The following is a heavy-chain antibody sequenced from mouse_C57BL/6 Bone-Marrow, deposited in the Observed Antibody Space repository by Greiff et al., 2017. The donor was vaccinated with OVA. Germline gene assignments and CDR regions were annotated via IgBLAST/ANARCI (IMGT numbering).Heavy chain of an antibody. J-gene: IGHJ3*01. CDR3: TSIYYGYDGFAY. CDR1: GFNIKDDY. CDR2: IDPENGDT. D-gene: IGHD2-2*01. V-gene: IGHV14-4*01. Sequence: EVQLQQSGAELVRPGASVKLSCTASGFNIKDDYMHWVKQRPEQGLEWIGWIDPENGDTEYASKFQGKATITADTSSNTAYLQLSSQTSEDTAVYYCTSIYYGYDGFAYWGQGTLVTVSA.